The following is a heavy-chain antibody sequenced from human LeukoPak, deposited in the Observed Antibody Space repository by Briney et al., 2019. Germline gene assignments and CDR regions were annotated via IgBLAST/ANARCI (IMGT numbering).Heavy chain of an antibody. CDR1: GYTFTSYG. J-gene: IGHJ3*02. V-gene: IGHV1-18*01. Sequence: ASVKVCCKASGYTFTSYGISWVRQAPGQGVEWMGWISAYNGNTNYAQRLQGRVTMTTDTSTSTAYMELRSLRSDDTAVYYCARPFRPYRSREGAFDIWGQGTMVTVSS. CDR2: ISAYNGNT. D-gene: IGHD6-13*01. CDR3: ARPFRPYRSREGAFDI.